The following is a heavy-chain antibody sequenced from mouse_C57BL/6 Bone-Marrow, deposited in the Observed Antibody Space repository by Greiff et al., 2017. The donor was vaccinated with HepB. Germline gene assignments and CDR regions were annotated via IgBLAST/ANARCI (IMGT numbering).Heavy chain of an antibody. CDR3: AKTFYDGYSFDY. CDR1: GFSLTSYG. V-gene: IGHV2-5*01. Sequence: VKLMESGPGLVQPSQSLSITCTVSGFSLTSYGVHWVRQSPGKGLEWLGVIWRGGSTDYNAAFMSRLSITKDNSKSQVFFKMNSLQADDTAIYYCAKTFYDGYSFDYWGQGTTLTVSS. D-gene: IGHD2-3*01. J-gene: IGHJ2*01. CDR2: IWRGGST.